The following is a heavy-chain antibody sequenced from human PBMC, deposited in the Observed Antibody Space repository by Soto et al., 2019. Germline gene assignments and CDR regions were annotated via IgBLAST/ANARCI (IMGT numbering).Heavy chain of an antibody. V-gene: IGHV4-59*08. Sequence: QVQLQESGPGLVKPSETLSLTCTVSGGSISSYYWTWIRQPPGKGLEWIGFMYNSGSTHYNPSLKSRATLSLDTLKNQFAMNLRSVTAADTAVYYCASMGYHYGSGSYPLDYWGQGTLVTVSS. CDR2: MYNSGST. D-gene: IGHD3-10*01. CDR3: ASMGYHYGSGSYPLDY. CDR1: GGSISSYY. J-gene: IGHJ4*02.